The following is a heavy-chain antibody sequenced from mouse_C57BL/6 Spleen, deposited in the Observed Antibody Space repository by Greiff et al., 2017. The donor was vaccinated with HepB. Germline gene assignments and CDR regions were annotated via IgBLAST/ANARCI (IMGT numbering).Heavy chain of an antibody. J-gene: IGHJ2*01. Sequence: VHLVESGAELVKPGASVKISCKASGYAFSSYWMNWVKQRPGKGLEWIGQIYPGDGDTNYNGKFKGKATLTADKSSSTAYMQLSSLTSEDSAVYFCARSRSDGYLDYWGQGTTLTVSS. CDR3: ARSRSDGYLDY. CDR1: GYAFSSYW. D-gene: IGHD2-3*01. V-gene: IGHV1-80*01. CDR2: IYPGDGDT.